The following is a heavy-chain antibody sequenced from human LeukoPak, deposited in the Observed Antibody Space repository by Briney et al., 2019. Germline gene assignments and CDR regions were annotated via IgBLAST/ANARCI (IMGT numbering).Heavy chain of an antibody. D-gene: IGHD5-12*01. CDR1: GGSISSSSYY. Sequence: SETLSLTCTVSGGSISSSSYYWGWIRQPPGKGLEWIGSIYYSGSTYYNPSLKSRVTISVDTSKNQSSLKLSSVTAADTAVYYCARSIVATMSFDYWGQGTLVTVSS. V-gene: IGHV4-39*01. CDR3: ARSIVATMSFDY. J-gene: IGHJ4*02. CDR2: IYYSGST.